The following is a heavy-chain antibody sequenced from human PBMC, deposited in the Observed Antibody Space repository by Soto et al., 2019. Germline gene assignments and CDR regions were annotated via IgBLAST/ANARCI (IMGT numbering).Heavy chain of an antibody. J-gene: IGHJ6*02. D-gene: IGHD3-16*01. CDR3: AREGVRGMDV. CDR2: MNPNSGNT. CDR1: GYTFTSYD. V-gene: IGHV1-8*01. Sequence: QVLLVQSGAEVKKPGASVKVSCKASGYTFTSYDMNWVRQATGQGHEWMGWMNPNSGNTGYAQKFQGRVTMTRNTSISTAYMELSSMRYAATAVHYCAREGVRGMDVWGQGTTVTVSS.